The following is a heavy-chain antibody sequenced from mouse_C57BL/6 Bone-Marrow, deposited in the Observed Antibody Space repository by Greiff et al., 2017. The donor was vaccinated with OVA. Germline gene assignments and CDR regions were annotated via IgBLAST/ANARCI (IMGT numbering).Heavy chain of an antibody. J-gene: IGHJ2*01. V-gene: IGHV1-64*01. Sequence: VQLQQPEAELVKPGASVKLSCKASGYTFTSYWMHWVKQRPGQGLEWIGMIHPNSGSTNYNEKFKSKATLTVDKSSSTAYMQLSSLTSEDSAVYYCARWVTTVVDYWGQGTTLTVSS. CDR2: IHPNSGST. CDR1: GYTFTSYW. CDR3: ARWVTTVVDY. D-gene: IGHD1-1*01.